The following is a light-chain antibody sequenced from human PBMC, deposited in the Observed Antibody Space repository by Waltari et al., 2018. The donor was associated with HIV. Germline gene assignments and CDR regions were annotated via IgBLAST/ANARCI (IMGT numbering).Light chain of an antibody. J-gene: IGLJ2*01. CDR3: SSYAGSNRFVV. V-gene: IGLV2-8*01. Sequence: SALPQPPSPPGSPGQSVALSCPGTSSALRASNFVSGYQQQPGSAPKLIIFEVTKRPTGVPDRFSGSKSGNTASLTVSGLLPEDDADYYCSSYAGSNRFVVFGGGTRLTVL. CDR2: EVT. CDR1: SSALRASNF.